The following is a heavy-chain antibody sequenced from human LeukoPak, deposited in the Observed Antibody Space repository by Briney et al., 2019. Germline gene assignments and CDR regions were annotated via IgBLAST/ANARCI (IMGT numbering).Heavy chain of an antibody. CDR2: IFYSGST. CDR3: ARGARGSYSY. J-gene: IGHJ4*02. CDR1: GGSISSYY. V-gene: IGHV4-59*08. D-gene: IGHD1-26*01. Sequence: SETLSLTCTVSGGSISSYYWSWVRQPPGKGLEWIGYIFYSGSTNYNPSLKSRVTISVDTSKNQFSLNLSSVTAADTAVYYCARGARGSYSYWGQGTLVTVSS.